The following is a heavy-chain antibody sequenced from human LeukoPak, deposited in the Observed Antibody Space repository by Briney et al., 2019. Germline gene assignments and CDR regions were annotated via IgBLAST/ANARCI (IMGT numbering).Heavy chain of an antibody. CDR2: INTDGSST. D-gene: IGHD1-26*01. CDR1: GFTFSSYW. J-gene: IGHJ4*02. CDR3: ARRESRSDSLDY. V-gene: IGHV3-74*01. Sequence: GGTLRLSCAASGFTFSSYWMHWVRQAPGKGLVWVSRINTDGSSTSYADSVRGRFTISRDNAKNTLYLQMNSLRAEDTAVYYCARRESRSDSLDYWGQGTLVTVSS.